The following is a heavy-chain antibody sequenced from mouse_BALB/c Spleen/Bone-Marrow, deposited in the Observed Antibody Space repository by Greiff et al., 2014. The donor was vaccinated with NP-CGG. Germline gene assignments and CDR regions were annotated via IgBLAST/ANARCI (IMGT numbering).Heavy chain of an antibody. J-gene: IGHJ2*01. V-gene: IGHV14-3*02. D-gene: IGHD2-2*01. Sequence: VQLQQSEAELVKPGASVKLSCTASGFNVKDTYIHWVKQRPEQGLEWIGRIDPANGNTKYDPKFQGKATITADTSSNTAYLQLSSLTSEDTAVYYCASYVYGYYFDYWGQGTTLTVSS. CDR1: GFNVKDTY. CDR2: IDPANGNT. CDR3: ASYVYGYYFDY.